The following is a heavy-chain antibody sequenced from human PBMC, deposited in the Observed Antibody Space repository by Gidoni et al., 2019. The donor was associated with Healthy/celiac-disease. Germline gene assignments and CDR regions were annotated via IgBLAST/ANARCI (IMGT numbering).Heavy chain of an antibody. J-gene: IGHJ4*02. CDR2: INHSGST. Sequence: QVQLQQWGAGLLKPSDTLSLPCAFYGGSFRGYYWSWIRQPPGKGLEWIGEINHSGSTNYNPSLKSRVTISVDTSKNQFSLKLSSVTAADTAVYYCARGLLRYSYGPWGFDYWGQGTLVTDSS. CDR1: GGSFRGYY. D-gene: IGHD5-18*01. V-gene: IGHV4-34*01. CDR3: ARGLLRYSYGPWGFDY.